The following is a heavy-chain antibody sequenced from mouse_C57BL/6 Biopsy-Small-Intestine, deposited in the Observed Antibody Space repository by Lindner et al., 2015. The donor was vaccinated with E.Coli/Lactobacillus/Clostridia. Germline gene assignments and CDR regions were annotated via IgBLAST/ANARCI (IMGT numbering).Heavy chain of an antibody. CDR3: TTGIRRNYFSLDF. CDR2: IDPENGDT. CDR1: DFNIKDDY. D-gene: IGHD2-12*01. V-gene: IGHV14-4*01. Sequence: VQLQESGAEPVRPGASVKLSCTASDFNIKDDYMHWVKQRPEQGLEWIGWIDPENGDTKYASKFQGKATLTAGTSSNTAYLQLNSLTSEDTAVYYCTTGIRRNYFSLDFWGQGTSVTVSS. J-gene: IGHJ4*01.